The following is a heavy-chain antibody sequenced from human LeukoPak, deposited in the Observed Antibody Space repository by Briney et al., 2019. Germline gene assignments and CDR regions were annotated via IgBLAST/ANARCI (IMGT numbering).Heavy chain of an antibody. V-gene: IGHV4-39*01. CDR2: IYYSGST. J-gene: IGHJ4*02. Sequence: SETLSLTCTVSGGSISSSSYYWGWIRQPPGKGLEWIGSIYYSGSTYYNPSLKSRVTISVDTSKNQFSLELSSVTAADTAVYYCARRAPVITMVRGALGYFDYWGQGTLVTVSS. CDR3: ARRAPVITMVRGALGYFDY. D-gene: IGHD3-10*01. CDR1: GGSISSSSYY.